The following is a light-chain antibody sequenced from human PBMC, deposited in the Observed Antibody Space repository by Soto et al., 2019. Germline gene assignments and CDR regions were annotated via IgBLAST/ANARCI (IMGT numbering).Light chain of an antibody. Sequence: EIVLTQSPGTLSLSPGERPTLSCRSSQSLTNSFIAWYQQRPGQAPRLLIYDTSSRASGIPDRLSGSGSGTDFTLTISRLETEEFAVFYCQQYGTSEIIFGQGTRLEIK. CDR3: QQYGTSEII. CDR2: DTS. V-gene: IGKV3-20*01. CDR1: QSLTNSF. J-gene: IGKJ5*01.